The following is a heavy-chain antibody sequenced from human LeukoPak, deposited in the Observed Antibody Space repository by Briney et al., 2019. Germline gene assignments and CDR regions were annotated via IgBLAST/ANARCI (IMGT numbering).Heavy chain of an antibody. CDR1: GYTFSSYA. J-gene: IGHJ4*02. CDR2: ISGSGGST. Sequence: GGSLRLSCAASGYTFSSYAMSWVRQAPGKGLEWVSAISGSGGSTYYADSVKGRFTISRDNSKNTLYLQMNSLRAEDTAVYYCAKMYSSSWTLFDYWGQGTLVTVSS. D-gene: IGHD6-13*01. V-gene: IGHV3-23*01. CDR3: AKMYSSSWTLFDY.